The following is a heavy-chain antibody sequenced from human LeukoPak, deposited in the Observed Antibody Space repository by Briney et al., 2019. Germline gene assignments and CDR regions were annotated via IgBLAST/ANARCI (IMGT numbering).Heavy chain of an antibody. D-gene: IGHD2-8*01. Sequence: ASVKVSCKASGGTFISYAISWVRQAPGQGLEWMGRINANSGGTNTAQKFQGRVTMTRDTSKTTAYMELSGLRSDDTAVYYCARGEDLGVAMDYYYGLDVWGQGTTVTVSS. CDR2: INANSGGT. V-gene: IGHV1-2*06. J-gene: IGHJ6*02. CDR3: ARGEDLGVAMDYYYGLDV. CDR1: GGTFISYA.